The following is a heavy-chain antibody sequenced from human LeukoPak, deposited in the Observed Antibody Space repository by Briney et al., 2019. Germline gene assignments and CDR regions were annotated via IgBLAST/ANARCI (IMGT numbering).Heavy chain of an antibody. CDR3: AREYRGYSYGYSDYYGMDV. CDR1: GFTFSSYA. V-gene: IGHV3-23*01. D-gene: IGHD5-18*01. Sequence: GGSLRLSCAASGFTFSSYAMSWVRQAPGKGLEWVSVISNSGGSTFYADSVRGRFTISRDNSKNTLYLQMNSLRAEDTAVYYCAREYRGYSYGYSDYYGMDVWGQGTTVTVSS. J-gene: IGHJ6*02. CDR2: ISNSGGST.